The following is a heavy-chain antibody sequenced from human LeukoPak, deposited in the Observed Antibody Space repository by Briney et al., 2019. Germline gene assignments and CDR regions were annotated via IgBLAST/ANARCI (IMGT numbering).Heavy chain of an antibody. V-gene: IGHV1-69*13. CDR3: AGAGDYDILTIDY. CDR2: IIPIFGTA. Sequence: VASVKVSCKASGYTFTSYAMNWVRQAPGQGLEWMGGIIPIFGTANYAQKFQGRVTITADESTSTAYMELSSLRSEDTAVYYCAGAGDYDILTIDYWGQGTLVTVSS. CDR1: GYTFTSYA. J-gene: IGHJ4*02. D-gene: IGHD3-9*01.